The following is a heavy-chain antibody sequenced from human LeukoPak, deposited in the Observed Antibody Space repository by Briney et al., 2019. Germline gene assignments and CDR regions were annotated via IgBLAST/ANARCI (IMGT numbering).Heavy chain of an antibody. CDR2: IQQDGSEK. CDR1: GFTFSRSG. D-gene: IGHD4-23*01. Sequence: GGSLRLSCAASGFTFSRSGMSWVRQAPGKGLEGVANIQQDGSEKYYVDSVKGRFAISRDNAKNSLYLQMNSLRAEDTAIYYCARDKGGNSDSWGQGTQVTVSS. V-gene: IGHV3-7*01. CDR3: ARDKGGNSDS. J-gene: IGHJ4*02.